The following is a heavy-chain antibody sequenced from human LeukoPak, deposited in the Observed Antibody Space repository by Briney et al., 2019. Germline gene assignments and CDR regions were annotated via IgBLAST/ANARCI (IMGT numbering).Heavy chain of an antibody. D-gene: IGHD6-19*01. CDR2: ISGSGGST. J-gene: IGHJ4*02. Sequence: AGGSLRLSCAASGFTFSSYAMSWVRQAPGKGLEWVSGISGSGGSTYYADSVKGRFTISRDNSKNTLYLQMKSLRAEDTAVYYCARDSSIDYWGQGTLVTVSS. CDR3: ARDSSIDY. CDR1: GFTFSSYA. V-gene: IGHV3-23*01.